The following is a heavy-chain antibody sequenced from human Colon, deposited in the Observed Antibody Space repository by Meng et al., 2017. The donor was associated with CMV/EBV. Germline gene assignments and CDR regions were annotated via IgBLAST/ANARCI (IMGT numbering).Heavy chain of an antibody. V-gene: IGHV1-69*01. J-gene: IGHJ4*02. CDR3: ARVIDSAEGY. Sequence: QVLVGQSGAEVKKSGSSVKVSCKASGGTFSSYAISWVRQAPGQGLEWMGGIIPIFGTANYAQKFQGRVTITADESTSTAYMELSSLRSEDTAVYYCARVIDSAEGYWGQGTLVTVSS. D-gene: IGHD1-26*01. CDR2: IIPIFGTA. CDR1: GGTFSSYA.